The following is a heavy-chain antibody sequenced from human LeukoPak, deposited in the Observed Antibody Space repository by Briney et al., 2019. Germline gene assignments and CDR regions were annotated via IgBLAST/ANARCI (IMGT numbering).Heavy chain of an antibody. V-gene: IGHV3-74*03. D-gene: IGHD2/OR15-2a*01. CDR3: ARVSFCPRCHFDY. CDR1: GFSFSSYW. Sequence: GGSLRLSCAASGFSFSSYWMHWVRQAPGKGLVWVARISPDGSSALSADSVRGRFTISRDNADNALYLQLNSLRAEDTAVYYCARVSFCPRCHFDYWGQGTLVTVSS. CDR2: ISPDGSSA. J-gene: IGHJ4*02.